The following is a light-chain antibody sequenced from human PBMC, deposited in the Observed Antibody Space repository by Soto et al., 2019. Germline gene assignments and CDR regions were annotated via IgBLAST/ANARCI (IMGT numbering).Light chain of an antibody. CDR2: DVS. Sequence: QSALTQPASVSGSPGQSITISCTGTSSDVGGYNYVSWYQQHPGKAPKLMIYDVSNRPSGVSNRFSGSKSGNKASLTISGIQDEDEADYYCSSYTRSSTLVFGTGTKLTVL. CDR1: SSDVGGYNY. CDR3: SSYTRSSTLV. J-gene: IGLJ1*01. V-gene: IGLV2-14*01.